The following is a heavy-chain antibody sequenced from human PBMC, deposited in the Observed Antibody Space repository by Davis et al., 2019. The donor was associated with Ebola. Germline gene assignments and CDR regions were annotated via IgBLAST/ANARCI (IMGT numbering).Heavy chain of an antibody. D-gene: IGHD2-21*01. J-gene: IGHJ6*02. CDR3: AKHRGDNYYYYSMDV. V-gene: IGHV3-30*18. CDR1: GFTFSSYG. CDR2: ISYDGSNK. Sequence: GESLKISCAASGFTFSSYGMHWVRQAPGKGLEWVAVISYDGSNKYYADSVKGRFTISRDSWKNTLYLQMNSLRAEDTAIYYCAKHRGDNYYYYSMDVWGQGTTVTVSS.